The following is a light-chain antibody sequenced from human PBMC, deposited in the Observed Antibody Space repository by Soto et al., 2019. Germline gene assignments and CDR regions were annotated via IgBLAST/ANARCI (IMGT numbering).Light chain of an antibody. CDR1: GRDVGAYNY. J-gene: IGLJ2*01. Sequence: QSALTQPPSASGSPGQSVTISCTGTGRDVGAYNYVSWYQQHPGKAPKLIVYEVNKRPSGVPDRFSGSKSGNTASLTVSGIKGDDEADYYCSSHPVDYMIFGGGTKVXVL. CDR3: SSHPVDYMI. V-gene: IGLV2-8*01. CDR2: EVN.